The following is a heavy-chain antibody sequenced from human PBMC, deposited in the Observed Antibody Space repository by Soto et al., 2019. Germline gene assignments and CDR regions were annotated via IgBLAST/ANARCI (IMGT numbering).Heavy chain of an antibody. CDR3: ARRWGDAFDF. Sequence: SETLSLTCTVSGGSISSYYWSWIRQPPGKGLEWIGYIYYTGLSNSNPSLNSRVTMSVDTSKNQFSLKLSSVTAADTAVYYCARRWGDAFDFWGQGTMVTVS. J-gene: IGHJ3*01. CDR1: GGSISSYY. V-gene: IGHV4-59*01. CDR2: IYYTGLS. D-gene: IGHD1-26*01.